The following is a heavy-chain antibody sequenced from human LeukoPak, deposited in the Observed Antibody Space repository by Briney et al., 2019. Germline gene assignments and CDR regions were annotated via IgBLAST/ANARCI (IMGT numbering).Heavy chain of an antibody. CDR2: IYPGDSDT. D-gene: IGHD4-17*01. J-gene: IGHJ4*02. Sequence: GESLKISCKGSGYSFTNYWIGWVRQMPGKGLEWMGIIYPGDSDTRYSPSFQGQVTISADKSLSTAYLQWSSLKASDTAIYYCARHGGDYGDYEGPSDYWGQGTLVTVSS. CDR1: GYSFTNYW. CDR3: ARHGGDYGDYEGPSDY. V-gene: IGHV5-51*01.